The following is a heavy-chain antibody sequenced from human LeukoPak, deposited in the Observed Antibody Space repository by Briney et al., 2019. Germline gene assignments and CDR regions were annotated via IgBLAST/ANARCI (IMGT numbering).Heavy chain of an antibody. CDR3: ARVPIFGVVITLYYMDV. D-gene: IGHD3-3*01. J-gene: IGHJ6*03. Sequence: GGSLRLSCAASGFTFSSYSMNWVRQAPGKGLEWVSSISISSSYIYYADSVKGGFTISRNNAKYSLYLKMNSLRAEDTAVYYCARVPIFGVVITLYYMDVWGKGTTVTVSS. CDR2: ISISSSYI. V-gene: IGHV3-21*01. CDR1: GFTFSSYS.